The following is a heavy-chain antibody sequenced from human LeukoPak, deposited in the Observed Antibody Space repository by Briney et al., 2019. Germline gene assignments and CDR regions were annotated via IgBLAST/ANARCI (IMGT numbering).Heavy chain of an antibody. V-gene: IGHV3-49*04. CDR3: TGGLGELSSRYFDY. Sequence: PGGSLRLSCTASGFTFGDYAMSWVRQAPGKGLEWVGFIRSKAYGGTTEYAASVKGRFTISRDDSKSIAYLQMNSLKTEDTAVYYCTGGLGELSSRYFDYWGQGTLVTVSS. CDR1: GFTFGDYA. CDR2: IRSKAYGGTT. D-gene: IGHD3-16*02. J-gene: IGHJ4*02.